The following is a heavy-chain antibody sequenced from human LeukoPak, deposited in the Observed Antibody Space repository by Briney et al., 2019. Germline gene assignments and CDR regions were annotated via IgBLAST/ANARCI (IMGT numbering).Heavy chain of an antibody. Sequence: GGSLRLSCAASGFTFSSYSKNWVRQAPGKGLEWVSAISGSGGYTYYADSVKGRFTISRDNPKNTLYLQMNSLRAEDTAVYYCAKEYRGSSSDSFDYWGQGTLVTVSS. J-gene: IGHJ4*02. V-gene: IGHV3-23*01. CDR2: ISGSGGYT. D-gene: IGHD6-13*01. CDR3: AKEYRGSSSDSFDY. CDR1: GFTFSSYS.